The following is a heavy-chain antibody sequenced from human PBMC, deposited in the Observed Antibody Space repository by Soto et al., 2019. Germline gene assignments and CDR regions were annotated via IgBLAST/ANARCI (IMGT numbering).Heavy chain of an antibody. V-gene: IGHV4-30-4*01. J-gene: IGHJ4*01. Sequence: SEALSLTCTVSGGSISRNDYYWSWIRQPPGKGLEWVGYIYYSGNTQYNPSLKSRVTISRDTSKNHFSLKLRAVTAADTAVYYCASLGDYYQAFEYWGHGALVTVSS. CDR3: ASLGDYYQAFEY. CDR1: GGSISRNDYY. CDR2: IYYSGNT. D-gene: IGHD3-22*01.